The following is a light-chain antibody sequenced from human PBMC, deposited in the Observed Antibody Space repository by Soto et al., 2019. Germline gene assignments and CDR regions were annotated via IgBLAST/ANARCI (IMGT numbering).Light chain of an antibody. CDR1: QSVRSTY. CDR2: GAY. J-gene: IGKJ4*01. V-gene: IGKV3-20*01. CDR3: QQYGNSPLT. Sequence: EIVLTQSPGTLSLSPGDRATLSCRASQSVRSTYLASYQQKPGQAPRLLIYGAYSRATGNPDRYSGSGSGTDFTLTISRLKPEDFALYYCQQYGNSPLTFGGGTKVEIK.